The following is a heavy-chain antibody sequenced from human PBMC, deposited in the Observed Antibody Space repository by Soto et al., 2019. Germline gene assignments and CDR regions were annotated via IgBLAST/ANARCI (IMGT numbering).Heavy chain of an antibody. V-gene: IGHV3-73*02. Sequence: EVQLVESGGGLVQPGGSLKLSCAASGFTFSGSAMHWVRQASGKGLEWVGRIRSKANNYATTYTASLKGRFTISRDDSKNSAYLQMNSLKTEDTAVYYCTRRYRSGGSYYSDYWGQGTLVTVSS. CDR3: TRRYRSGGSYYSDY. J-gene: IGHJ4*02. D-gene: IGHD2-15*01. CDR2: IRSKANNYAT. CDR1: GFTFSGSA.